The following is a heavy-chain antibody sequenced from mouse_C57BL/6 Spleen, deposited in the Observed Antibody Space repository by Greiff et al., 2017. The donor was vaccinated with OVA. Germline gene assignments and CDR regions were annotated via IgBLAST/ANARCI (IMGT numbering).Heavy chain of an antibody. D-gene: IGHD1-1*01. J-gene: IGHJ2*01. CDR1: GYSITSGYY. V-gene: IGHV3-6*01. CDR3: ARGKPDYYGSSLYYFDY. CDR2: ISYDGSN. Sequence: VQLKESGPGLVKPSQSLSLTCSVTGYSITSGYYWNWIRQFPGNKLEWMGYISYDGSNNYNPSLKNRISITRDTSKNQFFLKLNSVTTEDTATYYCARGKPDYYGSSLYYFDYWGQGTTLTVSS.